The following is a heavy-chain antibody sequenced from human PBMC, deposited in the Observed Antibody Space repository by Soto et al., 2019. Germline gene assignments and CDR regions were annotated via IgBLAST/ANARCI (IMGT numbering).Heavy chain of an antibody. CDR2: IDPSDSYT. CDR1: GYSFTSYL. D-gene: IGHD3-3*01. J-gene: IGHJ6*02. Sequence: PXESLKISCEGSGYSFTSYLIIWVRQMPGKGLEWMGRIDPSDSYTNYSPSFQGHVTISADKSISTAYLQWSSLKASDTAMYYCARISGVVILHGGMDVWGQGTTVTVSS. V-gene: IGHV5-10-1*01. CDR3: ARISGVVILHGGMDV.